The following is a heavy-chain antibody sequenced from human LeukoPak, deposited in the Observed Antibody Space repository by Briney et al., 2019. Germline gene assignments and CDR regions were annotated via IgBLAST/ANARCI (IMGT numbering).Heavy chain of an antibody. Sequence: ASVKVSCKSSGGTFISYAISWVRQAPGQGLEWMGGIIPIFGTANYAQKFQGRVTITTDESTSTAYMELSRLRSEDTAVYYCAIRYFDWFISPGGYYYRDVWGKGTTVTVSS. J-gene: IGHJ6*03. D-gene: IGHD3-9*01. CDR1: GGTFISYA. CDR3: AIRYFDWFISPGGYYYRDV. V-gene: IGHV1-69*05. CDR2: IIPIFGTA.